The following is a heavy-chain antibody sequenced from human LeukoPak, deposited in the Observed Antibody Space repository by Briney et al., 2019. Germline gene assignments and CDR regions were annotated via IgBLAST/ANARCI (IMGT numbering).Heavy chain of an antibody. J-gene: IGHJ3*02. D-gene: IGHD4-17*01. V-gene: IGHV4-38-2*02. CDR1: GYSISSGYY. CDR2: IYHSGST. Sequence: SETLSLTCTVSGYSISSGYYWGWIRQPPGKGLDWIGSIYHSGSTYYNPSLKSRVTISVDTSKNQFSLKLSSVTAADTAVYYCARRIYGNDAFDIWGQGTMVTVSS. CDR3: ARRIYGNDAFDI.